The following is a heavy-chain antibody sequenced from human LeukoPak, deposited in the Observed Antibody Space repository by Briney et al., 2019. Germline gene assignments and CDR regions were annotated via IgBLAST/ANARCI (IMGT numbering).Heavy chain of an antibody. J-gene: IGHJ4*02. CDR2: IYYSGST. CDR1: GDSISTYY. CDR3: ARGQIYFDY. Sequence: PSETLSLTCTVSGDSISTYYFSWIRQPPWKGLEWLGYIYYSGSTNYNPSLKSRVTISVGTSKNQFSLKLRSVTAPDTAVYYCARGQIYFDYWGLGTLVTVSS. V-gene: IGHV4-59*01.